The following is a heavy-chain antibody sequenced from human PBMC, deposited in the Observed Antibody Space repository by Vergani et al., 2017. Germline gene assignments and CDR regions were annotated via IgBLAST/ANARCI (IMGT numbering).Heavy chain of an antibody. CDR1: GGSISSYY. J-gene: IGHJ4*02. CDR3: ARGSGTTDS. Sequence: QVQLQESGPGLVKPSETLSLTCTVSGGSISSYYWSWIRQPPGKGLEWIGEINHSGSTNYNPSLKSRVTISVDTSKNQFSLKLSSVTAADTAVYYCARGSGTTDSWGQGTLVTVSS. D-gene: IGHD1-7*01. V-gene: IGHV4-34*01. CDR2: INHSGST.